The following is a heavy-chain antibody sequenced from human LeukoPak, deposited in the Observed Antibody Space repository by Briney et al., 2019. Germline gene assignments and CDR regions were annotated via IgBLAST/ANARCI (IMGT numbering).Heavy chain of an antibody. D-gene: IGHD5-24*01. CDR3: ARRRGWLPRGKDYFDY. V-gene: IGHV1-69*13. J-gene: IGHJ4*02. CDR1: GGTFSSYA. CDR2: IIPIFGTA. Sequence: SVKVSCKASGGTFSSYAISWVRQAPGQGLEWMGGIIPIFGTANYAQKFQGRVTITADESTSTAYMELSSLRSEDTAVYYCARRRGWLPRGKDYFDYWGQGTLVTVSS.